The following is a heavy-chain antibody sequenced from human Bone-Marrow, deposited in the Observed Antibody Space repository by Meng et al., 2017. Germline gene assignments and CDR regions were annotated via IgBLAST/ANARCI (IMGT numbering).Heavy chain of an antibody. CDR3: AGRAMGAAAYDY. CDR2: IYGDGST. CDR1: GFTVSGNY. V-gene: IGHV3-53*02. D-gene: IGHD6-13*01. Sequence: EVQLVGTGGGLLQPGKSLRISCAASGFTVSGNYMTWVRQAPGKGLEWVSLIYGDGSTFYADSVKGRFTISRDNSKNTVYLQMNSLRLEDTAVYYCAGRAMGAAAYDYWGQGTLVTVS. J-gene: IGHJ4*02.